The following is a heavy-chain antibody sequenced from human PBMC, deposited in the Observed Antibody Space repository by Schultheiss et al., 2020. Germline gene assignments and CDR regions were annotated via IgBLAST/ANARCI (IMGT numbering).Heavy chain of an antibody. V-gene: IGHV6-1*01. Sequence: SQTLSLTCAISGDSVSSNSAAWNWIRQSPSRGLEWLGRTYYRSKWYNDYAVSVKSRITINPDTSKNQFSLQLNSVTPEDTAVYYCARAPEQWLVAPGGWFDPWGGGHLGTVAS. CDR1: GDSVSSNSAA. CDR3: ARAPEQWLVAPGGWFDP. CDR2: TYYRSKWYN. J-gene: IGHJ5*02. D-gene: IGHD6-19*01.